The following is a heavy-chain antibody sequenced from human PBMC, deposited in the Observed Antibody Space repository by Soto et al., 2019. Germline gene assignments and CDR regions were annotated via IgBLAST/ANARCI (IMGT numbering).Heavy chain of an antibody. CDR3: AQVPRYPATPPHDY. D-gene: IGHD2-2*02. CDR2: ISYDGTNK. V-gene: IGHV3-30*18. J-gene: IGHJ4*02. Sequence: QVQLVESGGGVVQPGRSLRLSCVGSGFIFGSYGMHWVRQAPGKGLEWVAVISYDGTNKYYLDSVKGRFTISRDNFKNTLWLKMHRLRTQNTDVYYWAQVPRYPATPPHDYWGQVTLGTVSS. CDR1: GFIFGSYG.